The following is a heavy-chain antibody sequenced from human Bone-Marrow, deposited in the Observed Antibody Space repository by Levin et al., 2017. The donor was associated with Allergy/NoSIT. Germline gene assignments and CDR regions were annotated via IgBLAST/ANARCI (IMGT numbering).Heavy chain of an antibody. J-gene: IGHJ6*02. Sequence: PGGSLRLSCAASGFTFDDYAMHWVRQAPGKGLEWVSGISWNSGSIGYADSVKGRFTISRDNAKNSLYLQMNSLRAEDTALYYCAKSASLDIVVVPAAMHNDGMDVWGQGTTVTVSS. D-gene: IGHD2-2*03. CDR2: ISWNSGSI. CDR1: GFTFDDYA. V-gene: IGHV3-9*01. CDR3: AKSASLDIVVVPAAMHNDGMDV.